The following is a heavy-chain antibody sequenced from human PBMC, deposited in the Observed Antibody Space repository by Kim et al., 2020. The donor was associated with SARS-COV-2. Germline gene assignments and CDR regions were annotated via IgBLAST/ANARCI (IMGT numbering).Heavy chain of an antibody. J-gene: IGHJ4*02. CDR2: INHSGST. D-gene: IGHD2-15*01. V-gene: IGHV4-34*01. Sequence: SETLSLTCAVYGGSFSGYYWSWIRQPPGKGLEWIGEINHSGSTNYNPSLKSRVTISVDTSKNQFSLKLSSLTAADTAVYYCARGGDIVVVVAATRGSSFDYWGQGTLVTVSS. CDR3: ARGGDIVVVVAATRGSSFDY. CDR1: GGSFSGYY.